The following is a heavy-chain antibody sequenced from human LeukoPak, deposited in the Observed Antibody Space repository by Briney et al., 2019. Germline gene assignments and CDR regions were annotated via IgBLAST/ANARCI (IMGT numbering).Heavy chain of an antibody. J-gene: IGHJ6*02. D-gene: IGHD3-3*01. CDR2: ISGSGGST. V-gene: IGHV3-23*01. CDR1: GFTFSSYA. CDR3: AKAATPAYYDFWSGYYDADYCYYGMDV. Sequence: PGGSLRLSCAASGFTFSSYAMSWVRQAPGKGLEWVSAISGSGGSTYYADSVKGRFTISRDNSKNTLYLQMNSLRAEDTAVYYCAKAATPAYYDFWSGYYDADYCYYGMDVWGQGTTVTVSS.